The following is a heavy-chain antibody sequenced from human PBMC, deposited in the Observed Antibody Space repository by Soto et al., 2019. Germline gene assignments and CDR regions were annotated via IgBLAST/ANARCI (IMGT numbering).Heavy chain of an antibody. D-gene: IGHD6-19*01. Sequence: ASVKVSCKASGYTFTTYYIHWVRQAPGQGLEWMGIINPSSGSTSSAQKFQGRVTMTRNTSTSKVYIELSRLRSKDTAVYYCSRAPFASGSGWYDYWGQGTLVTVSS. CDR1: GYTFTTYY. CDR2: INPSSGST. CDR3: SRAPFASGSGWYDY. V-gene: IGHV1-46*03. J-gene: IGHJ4*02.